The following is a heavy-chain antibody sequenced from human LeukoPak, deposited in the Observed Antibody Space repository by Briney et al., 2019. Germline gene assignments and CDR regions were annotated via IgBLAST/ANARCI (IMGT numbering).Heavy chain of an antibody. CDR1: GFTFNSYG. Sequence: GGSLRLSCAASGFTFNSYGLSWVRQAPGKGLEWVSTISGSGSNTYYADPVKGRFTISRDNSKNTLYLQLNSLRAEDSAIYYCAKRLASASYYGMDVWGQGTTVTVSS. V-gene: IGHV3-23*01. CDR2: ISGSGSNT. J-gene: IGHJ6*02. D-gene: IGHD5-12*01. CDR3: AKRLASASYYGMDV.